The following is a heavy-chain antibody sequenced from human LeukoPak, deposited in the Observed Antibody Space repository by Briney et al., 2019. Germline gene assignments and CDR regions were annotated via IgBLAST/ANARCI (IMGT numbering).Heavy chain of an antibody. J-gene: IGHJ4*02. V-gene: IGHV3-23*01. D-gene: IGHD1-26*01. CDR2: ITGGGGTT. Sequence: PGGSLRLSCAASGFTFSSCAMSWVRQAPGKGLEWVSTITGGGGTTYYADSVKGRFTISRDTSKNTLFLQMNNLRAEDTAVYYCARMREYSGNSYPNFDYWGQGTLVTVSS. CDR3: ARMREYSGNSYPNFDY. CDR1: GFTFSSCA.